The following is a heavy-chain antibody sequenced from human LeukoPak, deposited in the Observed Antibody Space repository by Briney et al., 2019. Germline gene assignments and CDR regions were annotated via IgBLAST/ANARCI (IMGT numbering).Heavy chain of an antibody. Sequence: GGSLRLSCAASGFTFSSYGMSWVRQAPGKGLEWVSTILASGDRTFYADSVKGRFIISRDNSRNTLYLQINSLRGEDTALYYCAQGYSSGWYPNWGQGTLVTVSS. V-gene: IGHV3-23*01. J-gene: IGHJ4*02. CDR3: AQGYSSGWYPN. CDR1: GFTFSSYG. D-gene: IGHD6-19*01. CDR2: ILASGDRT.